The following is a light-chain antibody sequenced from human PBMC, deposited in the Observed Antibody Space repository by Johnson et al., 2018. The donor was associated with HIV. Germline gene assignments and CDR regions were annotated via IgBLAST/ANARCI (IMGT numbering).Light chain of an antibody. Sequence: QFVLTQPPSLSAAPGQKVTISCSGSSSNIGNNYVSWYQQVPGTAPKLLIYDNTQRPSGIPDRFSGSKSGTSATLGITVLQTGDEADYYCGTWGGVFGTGTKVTVL. CDR2: DNT. J-gene: IGLJ1*01. CDR3: GTWGGV. CDR1: SSNIGNNY. V-gene: IGLV1-51*01.